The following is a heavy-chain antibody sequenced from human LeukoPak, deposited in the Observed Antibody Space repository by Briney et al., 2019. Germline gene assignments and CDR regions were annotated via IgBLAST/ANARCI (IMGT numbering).Heavy chain of an antibody. V-gene: IGHV1-24*01. CDR3: ARDLGPYYDFWSGYYGNAFDI. CDR1: GYTLTELS. J-gene: IGHJ3*02. Sequence: ASVKVSCKVSGYTLTELSMHWVRQAPGKGLEWMGGFDPEDGETIYAQKFQGRVTMTEDTSTDTAYMELSSLRSEDTAVYYCARDLGPYYDFWSGYYGNAFDIWGQGTMVTVSS. CDR2: FDPEDGET. D-gene: IGHD3-3*01.